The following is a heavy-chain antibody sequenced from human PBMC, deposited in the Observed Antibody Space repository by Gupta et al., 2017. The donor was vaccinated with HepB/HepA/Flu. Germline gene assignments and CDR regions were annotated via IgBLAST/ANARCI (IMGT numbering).Heavy chain of an antibody. V-gene: IGHV4-34*01. D-gene: IGHD3/OR15-3a*01. CDR3: ASFRTGALAVSDAFDI. CDR1: GGSFSGYY. Sequence: QVQLQQWGAGLLKPSETLSLTCAVYGGSFSGYYWSWIRQPPGKGLEWIGEINHSGSTNYNPSLKSRVTISVDTSKNQFSLKLSSVTAADTAVYYCASFRTGALAVSDAFDIWGQGTMVTVSS. CDR2: INHSGST. J-gene: IGHJ3*02.